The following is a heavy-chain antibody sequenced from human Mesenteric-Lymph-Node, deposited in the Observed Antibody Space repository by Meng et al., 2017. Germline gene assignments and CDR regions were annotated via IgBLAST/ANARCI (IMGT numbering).Heavy chain of an antibody. V-gene: IGHV3-30*04. D-gene: IGHD3-22*01. CDR1: GFTFSSYA. CDR3: ARCYYDGSGRFDY. Sequence: GESLKISCAASGFTFSSYAMHWVRQAPGKGLEWVAVISYDGSNKYYADSVKGRFTISRDNSKNTLYLQMNSLRVEDTAIYYCARCYYDGSGRFDYWGQGTLVTVSS. J-gene: IGHJ4*02. CDR2: ISYDGSNK.